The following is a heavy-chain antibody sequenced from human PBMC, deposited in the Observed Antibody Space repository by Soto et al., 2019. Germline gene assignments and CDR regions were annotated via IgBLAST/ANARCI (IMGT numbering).Heavy chain of an antibody. V-gene: IGHV4-34*01. CDR1: GGSFSGYY. D-gene: IGHD3-3*01. CDR2: INHSGST. CDR3: ARDERITIFGVVAQRIDV. J-gene: IGHJ6*04. Sequence: SETLSLTCAVYGGSFSGYYWSWIRQPPGKGLEWIGEINHSGSTNYNPSLKSRVTISVDTSKNQFSLKLSSVTAADTAVYYCARDERITIFGVVAQRIDVWGKGTTVTVSS.